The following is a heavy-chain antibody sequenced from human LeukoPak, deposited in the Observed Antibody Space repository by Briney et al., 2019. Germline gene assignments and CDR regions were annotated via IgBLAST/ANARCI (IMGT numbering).Heavy chain of an antibody. CDR1: GHTFTSYD. D-gene: IGHD4-11*01. CDR3: ARGRFANDYSNYFNY. J-gene: IGHJ4*02. CDR2: MNPNSGNT. Sequence: ASVKVSCKASGHTFTSYDINWVRQATGQGLEWMGWMNPNSGNTGYAQKFQGRVTITRNTSISTAYMELSSLRSEDTAVYYCARGRFANDYSNYFNYWGQGTLVTVSS. V-gene: IGHV1-8*03.